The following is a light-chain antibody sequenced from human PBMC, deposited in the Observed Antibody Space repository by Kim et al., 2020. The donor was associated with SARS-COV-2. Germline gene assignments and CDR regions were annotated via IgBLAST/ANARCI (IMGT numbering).Light chain of an antibody. Sequence: QSITISFPGTSSDVGGYNYVSWYQQQPGKAPKLMIYDVDKRPSGVSDRFSGSKSGDTASLTISGLQAEDETDYYCSSYTSSGTQVVFGGGTQLTVL. V-gene: IGLV2-14*03. CDR3: SSYTSSGTQVV. CDR1: SSDVGGYNY. CDR2: DVD. J-gene: IGLJ2*01.